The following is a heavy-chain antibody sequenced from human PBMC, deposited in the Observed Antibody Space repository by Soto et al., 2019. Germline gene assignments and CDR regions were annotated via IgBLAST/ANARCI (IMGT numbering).Heavy chain of an antibody. J-gene: IGHJ6*02. Sequence: SETLSLTCTVSGGSISSGGYYWSWIRQHPGKGLEWIGYIYYSRSTYYNPSLKSRVTISVDTSKNQFTLKLSSVTAADTAVYYCARDKGGLLSEGMDVWGQGTTVTVSS. V-gene: IGHV4-31*03. CDR1: GGSISSGGYY. CDR3: ARDKGGLLSEGMDV. CDR2: IYYSRST. D-gene: IGHD2-15*01.